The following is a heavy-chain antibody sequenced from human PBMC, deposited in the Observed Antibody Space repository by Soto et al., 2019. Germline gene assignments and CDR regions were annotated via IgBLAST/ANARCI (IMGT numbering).Heavy chain of an antibody. CDR1: GGSISSGGYS. Sequence: SETLSLTCAVSGGSISSGGYSWRWIRQPPGKGLEWIGYIYHSGSTYYNPSLKSRVTISVDRSKNQCSLKLSSVTAADTAVYYCARADGHYFDYWGQGTLVTVSS. J-gene: IGHJ4*02. CDR3: ARADGHYFDY. V-gene: IGHV4-30-2*01. CDR2: IYHSGST.